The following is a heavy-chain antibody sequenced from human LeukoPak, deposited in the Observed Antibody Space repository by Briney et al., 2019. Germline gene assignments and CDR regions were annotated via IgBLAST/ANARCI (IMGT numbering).Heavy chain of an antibody. Sequence: GGSLRLSCAASGFSFSSYAMNWVRQAPGKGLEWVSVISGSGDSTYHADSVKGRFTISRDNSKNTLYLQMDSLRGEDTAVYYCAKDFRIGYSAHFDYWGQGALVTVSS. J-gene: IGHJ4*02. CDR3: AKDFRIGYSAHFDY. V-gene: IGHV3-23*01. D-gene: IGHD2-21*01. CDR2: ISGSGDST. CDR1: GFSFSSYA.